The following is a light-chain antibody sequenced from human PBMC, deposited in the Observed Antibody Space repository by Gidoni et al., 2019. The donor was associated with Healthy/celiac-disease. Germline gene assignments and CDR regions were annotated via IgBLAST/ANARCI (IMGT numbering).Light chain of an antibody. J-gene: IGKJ4*01. CDR1: QSVSSY. Sequence: PATLSLSPGERATLSCRASQSVSSYLAWYQQKPGQAPRLLIYDASNRATGIPARFSGSGSGTDFTLTISSLEPEDFAVYYCQQRSNWPPTFGGGTKVEIK. CDR2: DAS. V-gene: IGKV3-11*01. CDR3: QQRSNWPPT.